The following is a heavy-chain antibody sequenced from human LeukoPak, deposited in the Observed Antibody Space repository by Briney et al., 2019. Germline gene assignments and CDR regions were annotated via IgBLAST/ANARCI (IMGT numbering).Heavy chain of an antibody. CDR3: ARKLGGSQCGGDCFFDH. J-gene: IGHJ4*02. CDR2: ISSTGSYT. D-gene: IGHD2-21*02. CDR1: GFTLSVYY. Sequence: PGGSLRLSCDASGFTLSVYYMSWFRQAPGKGLEWIGYISSTGSYTTYADSVRGRFTISRDNAKSLLFLQMNNLRAEDTAVYYCARKLGGSQCGGDCFFDHWGQGTLVVVSS. V-gene: IGHV3-11*03.